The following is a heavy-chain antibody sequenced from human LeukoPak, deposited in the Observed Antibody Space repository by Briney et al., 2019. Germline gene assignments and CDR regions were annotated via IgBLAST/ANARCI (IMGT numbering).Heavy chain of an antibody. CDR3: ALLWSTVTPRGDT. D-gene: IGHD4-17*01. V-gene: IGHV1-69*13. CDR2: IIPIFGTA. CDR1: GGTFSSYA. Sequence: GASMKVSCKASGGTFSSYAISWVRQAPGQGLEWMGGIIPIFGTANYAQKFQGRVTITADESTSTAYMELSSLRSEDTAVYYCALLWSTVTPRGDTWGEGTLFTVSS. J-gene: IGHJ4*02.